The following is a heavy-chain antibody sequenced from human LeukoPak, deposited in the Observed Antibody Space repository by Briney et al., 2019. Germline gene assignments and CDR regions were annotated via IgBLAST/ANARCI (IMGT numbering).Heavy chain of an antibody. CDR1: GFSFSTYS. CDR2: ISSSGTTI. D-gene: IGHD3-22*01. CDR3: ARRPYYYDSLDY. V-gene: IGHV3-48*01. Sequence: GGSLRLSCAASGFSFSTYSMNWVRQAPGKGLEWVSYISSSGTTIYYGDSVKGRFTISRDNAKNSLSLQMNSLRAEDTALYYCARRPYYYDSLDYWGQGTLVTVSS. J-gene: IGHJ4*02.